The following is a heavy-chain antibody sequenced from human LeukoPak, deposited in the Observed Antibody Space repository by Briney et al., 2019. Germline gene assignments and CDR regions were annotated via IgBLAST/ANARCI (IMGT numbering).Heavy chain of an antibody. D-gene: IGHD1-26*01. J-gene: IGHJ4*02. CDR2: IRYDGSNK. CDR1: GFTFSSYG. Sequence: PGGSLRLSCAASGFTFSSYGMHWVRQAPGKGLEWVAFIRYDGSNKYYADSVKGRFTISRDNSKNTLYLQMNSLRAEGTAVYYCAKEWEYSFDYWGQGTLVTVSS. V-gene: IGHV3-30*02. CDR3: AKEWEYSFDY.